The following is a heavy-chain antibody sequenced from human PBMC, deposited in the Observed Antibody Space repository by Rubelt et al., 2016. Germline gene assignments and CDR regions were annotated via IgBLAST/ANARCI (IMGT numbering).Heavy chain of an antibody. Sequence: QVQLVQSGAEVKKPGPSVKVSCKASGGTFSSYAISWVRQAPGQGLERMGRIIPILGIATYAQKFQGRVTIPADKSTSTAYMELSSLRSEDTAVYYCASSSGSYYSLDYWGQGTLVTVSS. CDR1: GGTFSSYA. CDR2: IIPILGIA. D-gene: IGHD1-26*01. CDR3: ASSSGSYYSLDY. V-gene: IGHV1-69*04. J-gene: IGHJ4*02.